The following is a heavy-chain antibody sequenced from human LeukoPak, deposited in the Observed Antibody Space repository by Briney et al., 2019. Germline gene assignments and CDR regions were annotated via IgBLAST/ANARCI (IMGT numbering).Heavy chain of an antibody. CDR1: GFTFSSYE. V-gene: IGHV3-48*03. J-gene: IGHJ3*02. D-gene: IGHD5-24*01. CDR3: AREDGDAFDI. CDR2: IGSSGGSR. Sequence: PGGSLRLSCIAPGFTFSSYEMDWVRRAPGKGLEWVSYIGSSGGSRYYADSVKGRFTTSRDNAKNSLYLQMNSLRAEDTAVYYCAREDGDAFDIWGQGTMVTVSS.